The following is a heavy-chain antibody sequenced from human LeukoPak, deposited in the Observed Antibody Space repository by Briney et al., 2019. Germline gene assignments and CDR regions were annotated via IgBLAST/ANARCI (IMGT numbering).Heavy chain of an antibody. J-gene: IGHJ4*02. CDR2: INYSGST. CDR1: GGSISSYY. D-gene: IGHD1-1*01. V-gene: IGHV4-59*08. CDR3: ARHKGNGTLASFFDY. Sequence: SETLSLTCTVSGGSISSYYWSWIRQPPGKGLEWIGYINYSGSTNYNPSLKSRVTISVDTSKNQFSLKLSSVTAADTAVYYCARHKGNGTLASFFDYWGQGTLVTVSS.